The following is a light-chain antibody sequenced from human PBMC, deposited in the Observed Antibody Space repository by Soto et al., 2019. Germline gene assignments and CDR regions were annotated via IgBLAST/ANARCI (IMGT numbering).Light chain of an antibody. CDR2: DAS. Sequence: DIQMTQSPSSLSASVRDRFTITCRASQSISSYLNWYQQKPGKAPKLLIYDASNLEIGVPSRFSGSGSGTDFTFTISTLQPEDVATYYCQHYANLPITFGQGTRLEIK. CDR1: QSISSY. CDR3: QHYANLPIT. J-gene: IGKJ5*01. V-gene: IGKV1-33*01.